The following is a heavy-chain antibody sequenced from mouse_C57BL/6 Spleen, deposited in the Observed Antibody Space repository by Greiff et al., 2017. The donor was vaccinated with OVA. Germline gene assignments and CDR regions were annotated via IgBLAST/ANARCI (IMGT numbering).Heavy chain of an antibody. CDR1: GYAFSSSW. D-gene: IGHD1-1*01. J-gene: IGHJ3*01. CDR2: IYPGDGDT. Sequence: VQVVESGPELVKPGASVKISCKASGYAFSSSWMNWVKQRPGKGLEWIGRIYPGDGDTNYNGKFKGKATLTADKSSSTAYMQLSSLTSEDSAVYFCARRGYYEGFAYWGQGTLVTVSA. V-gene: IGHV1-82*01. CDR3: ARRGYYEGFAY.